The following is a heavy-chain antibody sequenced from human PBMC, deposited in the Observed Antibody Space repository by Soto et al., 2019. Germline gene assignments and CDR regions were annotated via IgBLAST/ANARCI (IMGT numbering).Heavy chain of an antibody. J-gene: IGHJ6*02. CDR1: GYTFTSHP. D-gene: IGHD6-13*01. Sequence: ASVKVSCKASGYTFTSHPMHWVRQAPGQRLEWMGWINAGEGKTKYSQKFRGRVTITADKSTSTAYMELSSLRSEDTAVYYCARDQQQLGDYYYYYGMAVWGQGTTVTVSS. CDR2: INAGEGKT. V-gene: IGHV1-3*01. CDR3: ARDQQQLGDYYYYYGMAV.